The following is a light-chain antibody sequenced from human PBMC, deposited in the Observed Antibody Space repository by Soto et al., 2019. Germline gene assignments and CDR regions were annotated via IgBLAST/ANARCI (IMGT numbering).Light chain of an antibody. J-gene: IGKJ1*01. Sequence: EIVLTQSPATLSLSPGERATLSCRASQSVSSYLAWYQQKPGQTPRLLIYDASNRATGIPARSSGSGSGTDFTLTISSLEPEDLAVYYGEQRSDWPLTFGQGNKVDI. CDR3: EQRSDWPLT. V-gene: IGKV3-11*01. CDR1: QSVSSY. CDR2: DAS.